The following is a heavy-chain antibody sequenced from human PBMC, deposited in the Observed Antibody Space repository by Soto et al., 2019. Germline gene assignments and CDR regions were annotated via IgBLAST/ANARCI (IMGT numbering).Heavy chain of an antibody. CDR3: ARVPRDYDSSGPRGKWAIYFDY. Sequence: PSETLSLTCTVSGGSISSGGYYWSWIRQHPGKGLEWIGYIYYSGSTYYNPSLKSRVTISVDTSKNQFSLKLSSVTAADTAVYYCARVPRDYDSSGPRGKWAIYFDYWGQGTLVTVSS. D-gene: IGHD3-22*01. CDR2: IYYSGST. J-gene: IGHJ4*02. V-gene: IGHV4-31*03. CDR1: GGSISSGGYY.